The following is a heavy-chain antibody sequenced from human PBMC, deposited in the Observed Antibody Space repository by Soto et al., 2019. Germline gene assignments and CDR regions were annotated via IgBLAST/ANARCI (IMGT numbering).Heavy chain of an antibody. J-gene: IGHJ5*02. CDR3: ARGAIKQEVEDNWFDP. CDR1: GGSFSGYY. Sequence: QVQLQPWGAGLLKPSETLSLTCAVYGGSFSGYYWSWIRQPPGKGLEWIGEINNSGSTNYNPSLKSRVTKSVDTSKNQVPLKLSSVTAANTAVYYCARGAIKQEVEDNWFDPGGQGTLFTFSS. CDR2: INNSGST. V-gene: IGHV4-34*01.